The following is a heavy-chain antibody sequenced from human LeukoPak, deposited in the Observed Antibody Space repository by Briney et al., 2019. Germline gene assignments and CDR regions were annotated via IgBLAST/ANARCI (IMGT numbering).Heavy chain of an antibody. V-gene: IGHV4-39*07. CDR3: ARDRLQLQS. D-gene: IGHD1-1*01. CDR1: GDSISTSSYY. CDR2: IYYSGST. J-gene: IGHJ5*02. Sequence: SETLSLTCSVSGDSISTSSYYWGWIRQPPGKGLEWIGTIYYSGSTYYNPSLTSRVTISVDTSKNQFSLKLSSVTAADTAVYYCARDRLQLQSWGQGTLVTVSS.